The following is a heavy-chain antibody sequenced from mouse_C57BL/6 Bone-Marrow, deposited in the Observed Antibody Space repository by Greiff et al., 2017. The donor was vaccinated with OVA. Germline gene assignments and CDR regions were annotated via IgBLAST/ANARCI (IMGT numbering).Heavy chain of an antibody. Sequence: QVQLQQSGAELVRPGASVKLSCKASGYTFTDYYINWVKQRPGQGLEWIARIYPGSGNTYYNEKFKGKATLTAEKSSSTAYMQLSSLTSEDSAVYFCAREDIYDGYYNYAMDYWGQGTSGTVSS. CDR1: GYTFTDYY. V-gene: IGHV1-76*01. CDR3: AREDIYDGYYNYAMDY. CDR2: IYPGSGNT. D-gene: IGHD2-3*01. J-gene: IGHJ4*01.